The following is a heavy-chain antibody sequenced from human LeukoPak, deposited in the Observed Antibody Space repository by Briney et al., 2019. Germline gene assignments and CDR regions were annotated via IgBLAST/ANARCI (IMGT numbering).Heavy chain of an antibody. Sequence: SETLSLTCTVSGGSIESYYWSWIRQPAGKGLEWIGRIYTSGSTNYNPSLKSRVTMSVDTSKNQFSLKLSSVTAADAAVYYCASTTYYYDSSGYYFLDFWGQGTLVTVSS. J-gene: IGHJ4*02. CDR2: IYTSGST. CDR1: GGSIESYY. CDR3: ASTTYYYDSSGYYFLDF. V-gene: IGHV4-4*07. D-gene: IGHD3-22*01.